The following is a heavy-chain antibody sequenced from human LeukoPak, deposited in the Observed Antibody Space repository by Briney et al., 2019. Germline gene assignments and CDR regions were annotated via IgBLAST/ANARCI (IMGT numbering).Heavy chain of an antibody. Sequence: GGSLRLSCEASGFIFSTYWISWVRQAPGKGLEWVANIKQDGSVKYYVDSVKGRYTISRDNAKNSLYLQMNSLRAEDTAVYYCARESSSGEIDYWGQGTLVTVSS. CDR3: ARESSSGEIDY. CDR1: GFIFSTYW. J-gene: IGHJ4*02. V-gene: IGHV3-7*01. D-gene: IGHD6-19*01. CDR2: IKQDGSVK.